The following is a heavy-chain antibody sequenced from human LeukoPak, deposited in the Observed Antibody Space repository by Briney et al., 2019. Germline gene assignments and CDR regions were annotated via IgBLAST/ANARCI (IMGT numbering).Heavy chain of an antibody. CDR2: ISGSGGST. Sequence: GGSLRLSCAASGFTFSSYWMSWVRQAPGKGLEWVSAISGSGGSTYHADSVKGRFTISRDNSKNTLYLQMNSLRAEDTAVYYCAKVLNYYDSSGYFTPDLWGQGTLVTVSS. J-gene: IGHJ5*02. V-gene: IGHV3-23*01. CDR3: AKVLNYYDSSGYFTPDL. CDR1: GFTFSSYW. D-gene: IGHD3-22*01.